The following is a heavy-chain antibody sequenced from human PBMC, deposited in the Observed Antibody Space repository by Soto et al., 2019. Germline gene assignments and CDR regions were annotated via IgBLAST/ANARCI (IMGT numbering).Heavy chain of an antibody. D-gene: IGHD3-22*01. CDR3: ARFGTYYYDSSGLPPYYYGMDV. V-gene: IGHV1-2*02. J-gene: IGHJ6*02. CDR1: GYTFTGYY. CDR2: INPNSGGT. Sequence: ASVKVSCKASGYTFTGYYMHWVRQAPGQGLEWMGWINPNSGGTNYAQKFQGRVTMTRDTSISTAYMDLSRLRSDDTAVYYCARFGTYYYDSSGLPPYYYGMDVWGQGTTVTVSS.